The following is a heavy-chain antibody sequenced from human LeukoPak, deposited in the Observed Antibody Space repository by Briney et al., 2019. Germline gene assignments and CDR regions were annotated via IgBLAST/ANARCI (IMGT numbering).Heavy chain of an antibody. CDR1: GFSLSNFA. J-gene: IGHJ4*02. CDR2: IAVSGNT. Sequence: PGGSLRLSCVASGFSLSNFAMSWVRQAPGKGLEGVTAIAVSGNTYYEESVTGRFNISRDSTKNTLYLPMKGLGAEDAAVYYCAKAPVTTCLGAFCYPFDCWGRGTLVTVS. CDR3: AKAPVTTCLGAFCYPFDC. D-gene: IGHD4/OR15-4a*01. V-gene: IGHV3-23*01.